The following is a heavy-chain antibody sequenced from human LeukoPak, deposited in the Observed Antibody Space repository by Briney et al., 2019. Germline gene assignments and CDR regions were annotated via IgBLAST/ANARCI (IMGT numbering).Heavy chain of an antibody. J-gene: IGHJ4*02. D-gene: IGHD7-27*01. CDR3: AKSPKTGSFDY. Sequence: GGSLRLSCAASGLSFSSYAMSWVRQAPGKGLEWLSTISDVGGNTYYADSVKGRFTISRDNSRNTPYLQMNSLRVDDTAVYFCAKSPKTGSFDYWGQGTLVTVSS. V-gene: IGHV3-23*01. CDR1: GLSFSSYA. CDR2: ISDVGGNT.